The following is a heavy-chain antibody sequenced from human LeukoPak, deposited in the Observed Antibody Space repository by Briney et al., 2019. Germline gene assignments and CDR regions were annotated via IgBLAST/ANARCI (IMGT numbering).Heavy chain of an antibody. CDR3: VRGSNGWYGIDY. Sequence: GGSLRLPCAASGFTFSIYWMHWVRQAPGKGLVWVSRINTDGSTTDYADSVKGRFTISRDNAKNTLYLQMNSLRADDTAAYYCVRGSNGWYGIDYWGQGTLVTVSS. D-gene: IGHD6-19*01. V-gene: IGHV3-74*01. J-gene: IGHJ4*02. CDR2: INTDGSTT. CDR1: GFTFSIYW.